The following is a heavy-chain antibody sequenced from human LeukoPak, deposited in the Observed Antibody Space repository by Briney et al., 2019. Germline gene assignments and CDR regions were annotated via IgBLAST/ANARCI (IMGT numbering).Heavy chain of an antibody. J-gene: IGHJ4*02. CDR3: ANVHRTYYYDSSGYYSY. CDR1: GFTFSSYA. D-gene: IGHD3-22*01. CDR2: ISGSGGST. Sequence: PGGSLRLSCAASGFTFSSYAMSWVRQAPGKGLEWVSAISGSGGSTYYADSVKGRFTISRDNSKNTLYLQMNSLRAEDTAVYYCANVHRTYYYDSSGYYSYWGQGTLVTVSS. V-gene: IGHV3-23*01.